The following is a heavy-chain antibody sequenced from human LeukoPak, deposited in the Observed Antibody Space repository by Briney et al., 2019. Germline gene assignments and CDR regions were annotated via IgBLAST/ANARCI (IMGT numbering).Heavy chain of an antibody. CDR3: ARVYKIGWNLRYSLGFDY. D-gene: IGHD5-18*01. V-gene: IGHV1-2*02. CDR2: INPNSGDT. J-gene: IGHJ4*02. CDR1: GYTFTGYY. Sequence: AASVKVSCKASGYTFTGYYMHWVRQAPGQGLEWMGWINPNSGDTNYAQKFQGRVTMTRDTSISTAYMELSRLRSDDTAVYYCARVYKIGWNLRYSLGFDYWGQGTLVTVSS.